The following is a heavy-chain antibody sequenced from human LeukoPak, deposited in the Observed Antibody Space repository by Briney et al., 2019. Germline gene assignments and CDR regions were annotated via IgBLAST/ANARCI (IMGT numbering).Heavy chain of an antibody. Sequence: SETLSLTCTVSGGSISSYYWSWIRQPPGKGLEWIGYIYYSGSTNYNPSLTSRVTISVDTSKNQFSLKLSSVTAADTAVYYCAGLQEDAFDIWGQGTMVTVSS. CDR2: IYYSGST. V-gene: IGHV4-59*01. J-gene: IGHJ3*02. CDR3: AGLQEDAFDI. CDR1: GGSISSYY.